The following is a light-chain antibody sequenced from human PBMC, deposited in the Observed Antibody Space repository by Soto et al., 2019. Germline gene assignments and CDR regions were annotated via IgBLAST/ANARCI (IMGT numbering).Light chain of an antibody. CDR2: QVT. CDR3: CSYSSSSTFYV. CDR1: SSDVGGYYY. V-gene: IGLV2-14*01. Sequence: QSVLTQPASVSGSPGQSITISCTGTSSDVGGYYYVSWYQHHPGKVPKLIIYQVTSRPSGVSNRFSASKSGNTASLTISALQAEDEALYYCCSYSSSSTFYVFGTGTKVTVL. J-gene: IGLJ1*01.